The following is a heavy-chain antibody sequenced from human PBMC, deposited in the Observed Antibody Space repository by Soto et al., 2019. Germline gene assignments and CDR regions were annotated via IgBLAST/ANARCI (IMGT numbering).Heavy chain of an antibody. CDR1: GGSFSGYY. CDR2: INHSGST. Sequence: QVQLQQWGAGLLKPSETLSLTCAVYGGSFSGYYWSWIRQPPGKGLEWIGEINHSGSTNYNPSLKSRVTISVDTSKNQFSLKLSSVTAADTAVYYCARVRSYGDYHSEIDYWGQGTLVTVSS. D-gene: IGHD4-17*01. J-gene: IGHJ4*02. V-gene: IGHV4-34*01. CDR3: ARVRSYGDYHSEIDY.